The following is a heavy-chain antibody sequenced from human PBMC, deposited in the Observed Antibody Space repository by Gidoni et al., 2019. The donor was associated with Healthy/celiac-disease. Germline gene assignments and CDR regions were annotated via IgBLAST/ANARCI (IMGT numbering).Heavy chain of an antibody. CDR3: AKDMYCSSTSCLYYYYGMDV. Sequence: EVQLLESGGGLVQPGGSLRLSCAASGFTFSSYAMSWVRQAPGKGLGWVSAISGSGGSTYYADSVKGRFTISRDNSKNTLYLQMNSLRAEDTAVYYCAKDMYCSSTSCLYYYYGMDVWGQGTTVTVSS. CDR2: ISGSGGST. V-gene: IGHV3-23*01. CDR1: GFTFSSYA. D-gene: IGHD2-2*01. J-gene: IGHJ6*02.